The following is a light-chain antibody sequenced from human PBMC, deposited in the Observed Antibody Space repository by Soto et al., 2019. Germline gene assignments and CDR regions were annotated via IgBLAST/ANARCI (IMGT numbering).Light chain of an antibody. V-gene: IGKV3-20*01. J-gene: IGKJ5*01. CDR3: LQYGVSPIT. CDR2: GAS. Sequence: EIVLAQSPGTLSLSPGDRATLSCRASQSVSTSSLGWYQQKPGQAPRLLIYGASSRATGIPDRFSGSGSGTDFTFTINRLEPEDFAVYYCLQYGVSPITFGQGTRLEIK. CDR1: QSVSTSS.